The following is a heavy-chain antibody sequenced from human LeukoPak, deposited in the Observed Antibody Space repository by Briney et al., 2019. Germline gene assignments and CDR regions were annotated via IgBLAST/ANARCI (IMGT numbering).Heavy chain of an antibody. CDR3: ARNPLMVRGPFDY. J-gene: IGHJ4*02. Sequence: RASETLSLTCAVYGGSFSGYYWSWVRQAPGKGLEWVSGINWNGGSTGYADSVKGRFTISRDNAKNSLYLQMNSLRAEDTALYYCARNPLMVRGPFDYWGQGTLVTVSS. D-gene: IGHD3-10*01. V-gene: IGHV3-20*04. CDR2: INWNGGST. CDR1: GGSFSGYY.